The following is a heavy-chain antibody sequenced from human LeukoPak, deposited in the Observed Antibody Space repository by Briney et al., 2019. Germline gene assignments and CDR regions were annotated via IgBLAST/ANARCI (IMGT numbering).Heavy chain of an antibody. CDR3: ARERYQWLVRLEANDAFDI. D-gene: IGHD6-19*01. Sequence: ASVKVSCKASGYTFTGYYMHWVRQAPGKGLEWMGWINPNSGGTNYAQKFQGRVTLTRDTSISTAYMELSSVTAADTAVYYCARERYQWLVRLEANDAFDIWGQGTMVTVSS. CDR1: GYTFTGYY. V-gene: IGHV1-2*02. CDR2: INPNSGGT. J-gene: IGHJ3*02.